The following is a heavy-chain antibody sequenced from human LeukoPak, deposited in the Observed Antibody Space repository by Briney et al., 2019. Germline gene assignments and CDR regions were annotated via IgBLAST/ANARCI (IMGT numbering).Heavy chain of an antibody. J-gene: IGHJ3*02. V-gene: IGHV7-4-1*02. CDR3: ARGGYSSSWGLADAFDI. Sequence: ASVKVSCKASGYTFTNYAMNWVRQAPGQGLEWMGWINTNTGNPTYAQGFTGRFAFSLDTSVSTAYLQISSLKAEDTAVYYCARGGYSSSWGLADAFDIWGQGTMVTVSS. D-gene: IGHD6-13*01. CDR2: INTNTGNP. CDR1: GYTFTNYA.